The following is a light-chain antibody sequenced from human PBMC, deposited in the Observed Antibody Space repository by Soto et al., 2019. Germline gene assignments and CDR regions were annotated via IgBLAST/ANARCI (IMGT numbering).Light chain of an antibody. V-gene: IGKV1-39*01. CDR3: QQYNNWPLT. J-gene: IGKJ4*01. CDR1: QSISRY. CDR2: AAS. Sequence: DIQMTQSPSSLSASVGDRVTITCRASQSISRYLNWYQHKPGRAPKVLISAASSLQREVPSRFSGSGSGTEFTLTISSLQSEDFAVYYCQQYNNWPLTFGGGTKVEIK.